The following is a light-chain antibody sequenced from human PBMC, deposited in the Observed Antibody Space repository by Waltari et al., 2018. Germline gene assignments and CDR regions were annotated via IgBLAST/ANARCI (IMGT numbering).Light chain of an antibody. CDR2: EVS. V-gene: IGLV2-14*01. J-gene: IGLJ3*02. CDR1: SSDIGAYNF. Sequence: QSALTQPASVSGSPGQSITISCTGSSSDIGAYNFVPWYQQHPGKAPKLLFYEVSSRPAGVSHRFSGSKSGNTASLTISGLQTEDETDYYCSSYTNSNTYVFGGGTKLTVL. CDR3: SSYTNSNTYV.